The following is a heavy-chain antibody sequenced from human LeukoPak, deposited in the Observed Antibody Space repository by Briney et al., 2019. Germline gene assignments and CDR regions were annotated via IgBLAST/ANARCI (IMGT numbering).Heavy chain of an antibody. D-gene: IGHD3-22*01. V-gene: IGHV4-34*01. CDR2: INHSGST. J-gene: IGHJ4*02. CDR1: GGSFSGYY. Sequence: PSETLSLTCAVYGGSFSGYYWSWIRQPPGKGLEWIGEINHSGSTNYNPSLKSRVTISVDTSKNQFSLKVSSVTAADTAVYYCVRGPSFYDSSGYLNYWGQGTLVTVSS. CDR3: VRGPSFYDSSGYLNY.